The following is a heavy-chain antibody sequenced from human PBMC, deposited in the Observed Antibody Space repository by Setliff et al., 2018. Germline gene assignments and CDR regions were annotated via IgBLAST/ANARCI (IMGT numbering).Heavy chain of an antibody. CDR1: TFTLGTYS. J-gene: IGHJ5*02. Sequence: PGGSLRLSCAASTFTLGTYSMHWVRQAPGKGLAWVSSISPYSDYIYYADSVKGRFTISRDTAKNSLFLQMNSLRAEDTAVYYCSTRTVAARSLDTWGQGTLVTVSS. CDR2: ISPYSDYI. CDR3: STRTVAARSLDT. V-gene: IGHV3-21*06. D-gene: IGHD6-13*01.